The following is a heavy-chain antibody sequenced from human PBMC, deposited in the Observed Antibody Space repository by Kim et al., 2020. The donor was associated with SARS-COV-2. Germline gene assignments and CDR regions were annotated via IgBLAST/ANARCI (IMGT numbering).Heavy chain of an antibody. V-gene: IGHV4-4*02. CDR3: ARDQGVVVVPAASLDYYYYGMDV. Sequence: SETLSLTCAVSGGSISSSNWWSWVRQPPGKGLEWIGEIYHSGSTNYNPSLKSRVTISVDKSKNQFSLKLSSVTAADTAVYYCARDQGVVVVPAASLDYYYYGMDVWGQGTTVTVSS. CDR2: IYHSGST. CDR1: GGSISSSNW. J-gene: IGHJ6*02. D-gene: IGHD2-2*01.